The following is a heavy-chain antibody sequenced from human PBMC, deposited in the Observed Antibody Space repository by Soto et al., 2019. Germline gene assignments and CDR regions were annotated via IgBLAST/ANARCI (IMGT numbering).Heavy chain of an antibody. J-gene: IGHJ5*01. CDR2: IYYSGNT. Sequence: SETLSLTCTVSGRSISSVNYYWSWIRQPPGKRLEWVGYIYYSGNTKYNPSLESRVTISVDTSKNQFSLKLSSVTAADTALYYCARGFYDSSGYSSPFDSWGQGTQVTVSS. V-gene: IGHV4-61*01. CDR1: GRSISSVNYY. D-gene: IGHD3-22*01. CDR3: ARGFYDSSGYSSPFDS.